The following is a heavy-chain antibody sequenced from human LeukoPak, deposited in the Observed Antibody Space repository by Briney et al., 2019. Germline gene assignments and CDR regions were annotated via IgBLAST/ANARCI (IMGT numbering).Heavy chain of an antibody. CDR3: ARDGYYYGSGSQILDY. D-gene: IGHD3-10*01. CDR2: IYHSGST. V-gene: IGHV4-38-2*02. CDR1: GYSISSGYY. J-gene: IGHJ4*02. Sequence: SETLSLTCTVSGYSISSGYYWGWIRQPPGKGLEWIGSIYHSGSTYYNPSLKSRVTMSVDTSKNQFSLKLSSVTAADTAVYYCARDGYYYGSGSQILDYWGQGTLVTVSS.